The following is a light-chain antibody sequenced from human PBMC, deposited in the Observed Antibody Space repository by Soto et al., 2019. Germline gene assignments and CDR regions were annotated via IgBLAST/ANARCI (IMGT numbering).Light chain of an antibody. V-gene: IGKV1-17*01. J-gene: IGKJ2*01. CDR1: QGIGND. Sequence: IQMTQSPSSLSASVGDRVTITCRASQGIGNDLGWYQQKPGKAPKFLIYAASSLQSGVPSRFSGSGSVTEFTLTISSLQPDDFATYYCQQYNSYSRYTFGQGTKLEIK. CDR2: AAS. CDR3: QQYNSYSRYT.